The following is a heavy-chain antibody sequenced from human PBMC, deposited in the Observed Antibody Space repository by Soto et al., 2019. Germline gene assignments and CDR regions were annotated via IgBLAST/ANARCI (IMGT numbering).Heavy chain of an antibody. CDR2: IYYSGRT. V-gene: IGHV4-59*01. D-gene: IGHD2-21*02. Sequence: QVQLQESGPGLVKPSETLSLTCTVSGGSISSYYWSWIRQPPGKGLEWIGYIYYSGRTNYNPSLKSRVTISVDPSKNQFSLKLSSVTAADTAVDYFARMEVTANDAFDIWGQGTMVTVSS. CDR3: ARMEVTANDAFDI. CDR1: GGSISSYY. J-gene: IGHJ3*02.